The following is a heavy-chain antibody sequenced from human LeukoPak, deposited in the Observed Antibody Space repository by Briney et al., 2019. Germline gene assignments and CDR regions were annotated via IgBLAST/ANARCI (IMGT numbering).Heavy chain of an antibody. V-gene: IGHV3-30*02. D-gene: IGHD3-3*01. CDR3: AKDVAILEGFDY. CDR2: IWYDGSNK. Sequence: PGGSLRLSCAASGFTFSSYGMHWVRQAPGKGLEWVAVIWYDGSNKYYADSVKGRFTISRDNSKNTLYLQMNSLRPEDTAVYYCAKDVAILEGFDYWGQGTLVTVSS. CDR1: GFTFSSYG. J-gene: IGHJ4*02.